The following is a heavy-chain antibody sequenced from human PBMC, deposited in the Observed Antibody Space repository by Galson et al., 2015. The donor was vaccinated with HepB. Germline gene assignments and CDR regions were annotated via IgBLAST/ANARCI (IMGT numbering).Heavy chain of an antibody. D-gene: IGHD2-21*01. V-gene: IGHV1-2*06. CDR2: INPNSGGT. J-gene: IGHJ4*02. CDR3: ATISYSTPPRPDY. Sequence: SVKVSCKASGYTFTGYYMHWVRQAPGQGLEWMGRINPNSGGTNYAQKFQGRVTMTRDTSISTAYMELSRLRSDDTAVYYCATISYSTPPRPDYWGQGTLVTVSS. CDR1: GYTFTGYY.